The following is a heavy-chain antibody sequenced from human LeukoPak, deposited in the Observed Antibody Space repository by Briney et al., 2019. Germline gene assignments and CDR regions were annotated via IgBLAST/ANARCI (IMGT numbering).Heavy chain of an antibody. CDR3: ARAVSGRFDY. J-gene: IGHJ4*02. CDR2: IYYSGST. CDR1: GGSMSPYH. V-gene: IGHV4-59*08. Sequence: SETLSLTCAVSGGSMSPYHWGWIRQPPGKGLEWTGYIYYSGSTNYNPSLNSRVTISVDTSKNQFSLRLSSVTAADTAIYYCARAVSGRFDYWGQGTLVTISS. D-gene: IGHD6-19*01.